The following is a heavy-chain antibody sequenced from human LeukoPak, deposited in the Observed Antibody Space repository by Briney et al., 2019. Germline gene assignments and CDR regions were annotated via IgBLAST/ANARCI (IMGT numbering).Heavy chain of an antibody. Sequence: GGSLRLSCAASGFTFSSYGMHWVRQAPGKGPEWVAVIWYDGSSKYYGDSVKGRFTISRDNSKNTVYLQMNSLRAEDTAVYYCVRDPYEAYWGQGTLVTVSP. J-gene: IGHJ4*02. V-gene: IGHV3-33*01. CDR1: GFTFSSYG. CDR3: VRDPYEAY. CDR2: IWYDGSSK. D-gene: IGHD5-12*01.